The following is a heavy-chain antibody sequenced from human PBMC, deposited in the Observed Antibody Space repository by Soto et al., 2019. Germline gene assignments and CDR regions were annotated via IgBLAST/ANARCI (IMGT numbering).Heavy chain of an antibody. V-gene: IGHV4-4*07. CDR1: GGSISKFY. Sequence: QVQLQESGPGVMKPSETLSLSCTVSGGSISKFYWSWIRKTAGKGLEWMGRVYATGTTDYNPSLRSRVSMSVDISKKPFSLRLTSVTAADTGVYYCVRDGSKTLRDWFDPWGQGKSVTVSS. CDR3: VRDGSKTLRDWFDP. CDR2: VYATGTT. J-gene: IGHJ5*02.